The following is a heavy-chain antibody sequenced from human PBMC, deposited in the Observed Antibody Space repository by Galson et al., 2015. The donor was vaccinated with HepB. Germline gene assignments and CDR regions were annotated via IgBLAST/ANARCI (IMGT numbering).Heavy chain of an antibody. J-gene: IGHJ4*02. Sequence: SLRLSCAASGFNFHGYGMHWVRQAPGKGLEWVALIGYDGSNKYYEDSVKGRFSISRDNSKNTLYLQMNRLRAEDTAVYYCARDGILSDWGTHYFDFWGQGTLVTVSS. CDR2: IGYDGSNK. CDR3: ARDGILSDWGTHYFDF. CDR1: GFNFHGYG. V-gene: IGHV3-33*01. D-gene: IGHD7-27*01.